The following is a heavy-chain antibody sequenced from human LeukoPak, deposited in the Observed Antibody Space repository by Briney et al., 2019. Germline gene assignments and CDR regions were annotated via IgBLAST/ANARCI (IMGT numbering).Heavy chain of an antibody. J-gene: IGHJ6*03. CDR2: IYTSGST. CDR1: GGSISSGSYY. CDR3: ARRHYSDYYMDV. Sequence: SETLSLTCTVSGGSISSGSYYWSRIRQPAWKGLEGLEWIGRIYTSGSTNYNPSLKSRVTISVDTSKNQFSLKLSSVTAADTAVYYCARRHYSDYYMDVWGKGTTVTISS. V-gene: IGHV4-61*02. D-gene: IGHD2-21*01.